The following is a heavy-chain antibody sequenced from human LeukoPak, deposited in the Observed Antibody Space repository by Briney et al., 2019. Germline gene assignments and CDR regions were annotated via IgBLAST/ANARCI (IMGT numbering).Heavy chain of an antibody. CDR2: ISSSGSTI. D-gene: IGHD4-17*01. Sequence: GSLRLSCAASGFTFSDYYMSWIRQAPGKGLEWVSYISSSGSTIYYADSVKGRFTISRDNAKNSLYLQMNSLRAEDTAVYYCAKDSGYGDHSPTFDYWGQGTLVTVSS. CDR1: GFTFSDYY. CDR3: AKDSGYGDHSPTFDY. V-gene: IGHV3-11*01. J-gene: IGHJ4*02.